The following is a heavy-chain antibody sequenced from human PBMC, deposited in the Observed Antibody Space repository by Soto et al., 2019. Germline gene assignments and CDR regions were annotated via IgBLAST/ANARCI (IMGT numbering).Heavy chain of an antibody. CDR2: INSDGSST. J-gene: IGHJ3*02. Sequence: RLSCAASGFTFSSYWMHWVRQAPGKGLVWVSRINSDGSSTSYADSVKGRFTISRDNAKNTLYLQMNSLRAEDTAVYYCARDAPVADHAFDIWGQGTMVTVSS. D-gene: IGHD5-12*01. CDR1: GFTFSSYW. V-gene: IGHV3-74*01. CDR3: ARDAPVADHAFDI.